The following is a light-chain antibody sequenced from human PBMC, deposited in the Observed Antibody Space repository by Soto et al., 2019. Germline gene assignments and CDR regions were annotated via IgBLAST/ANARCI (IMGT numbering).Light chain of an antibody. Sequence: DIQMTQSPSTLSGSVGDRVTITCRASQPISSWLAWYQQKPGKAPKLLIYKASTLKSGVQSRFSGSGSGTEFTLTIRSLQPDDFATYYCQHYNSYSEAFGQGTKVDIK. CDR1: QPISSW. J-gene: IGKJ1*01. CDR3: QHYNSYSEA. V-gene: IGKV1-5*03. CDR2: KAS.